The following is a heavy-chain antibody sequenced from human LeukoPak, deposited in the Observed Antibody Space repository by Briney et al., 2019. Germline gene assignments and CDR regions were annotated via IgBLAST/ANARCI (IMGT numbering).Heavy chain of an antibody. CDR1: GYTFTSYD. J-gene: IGHJ6*02. CDR3: ARGSFVVVPAAENYYYYGMDV. D-gene: IGHD2-2*01. CDR2: MNPNSGNT. V-gene: IGHV1-8*01. Sequence: ASVKVSCKASGYTFTSYDINWVRQATGQGLEWMGWMNPNSGNTGYAQKFQGRVTMTRNTSISTAYMELSSLRSEDTAVYYCARGSFVVVPAAENYYYYGMDVWGQGTMVTVSS.